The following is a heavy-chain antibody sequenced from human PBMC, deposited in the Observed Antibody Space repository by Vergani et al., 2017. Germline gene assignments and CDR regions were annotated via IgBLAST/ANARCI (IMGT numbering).Heavy chain of an antibody. CDR2: IYTSGSA. CDR3: ARATRAAGYNWFDP. D-gene: IGHD2-15*01. V-gene: IGHV4-61*02. Sequence: QVQLQESGPGLVKPSQTLSLTCTVSGGSISSGSYYWSWIRQPAGKGLEWIGRIYTSGSANYNPSLKSRVTISVDTSKNQFSLKLSSMTAADTAVYECARATRAAGYNWFDPGGQGTLVTVSS. J-gene: IGHJ5*02. CDR1: GGSISSGSYY.